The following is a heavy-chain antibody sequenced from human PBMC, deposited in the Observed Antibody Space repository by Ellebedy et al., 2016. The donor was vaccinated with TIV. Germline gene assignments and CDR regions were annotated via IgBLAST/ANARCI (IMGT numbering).Heavy chain of an antibody. J-gene: IGHJ4*02. Sequence: AASVKVSCKASGYTFTNYGITWVRQAPGQGLEWMGWIATDSGDATYAQRLQGRVMMTTDTSTRTAYMELRSLTADDTAVYYCAREFGDLLLSWGQGTLVTASS. CDR1: GYTFTNYG. CDR3: AREFGDLLLS. D-gene: IGHD3-10*01. CDR2: IATDSGDA. V-gene: IGHV1-18*04.